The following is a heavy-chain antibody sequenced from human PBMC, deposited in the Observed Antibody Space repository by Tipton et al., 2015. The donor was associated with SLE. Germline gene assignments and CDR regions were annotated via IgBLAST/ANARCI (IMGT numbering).Heavy chain of an antibody. CDR1: GYTFTSYG. Sequence: QSGAEVKKPGASVKVSCKASGYTFTSYGISWVRQAPGQGLEWMGWISAYNGNTNYAQKLQGRVTMTTDTSTSTAYMELRSLRSDDTAVYYCARGELVVAAHGYYYYYGMDVWGQGTTVTVSS. CDR3: ARGELVVAAHGYYYYYGMDV. CDR2: ISAYNGNT. D-gene: IGHD2-15*01. V-gene: IGHV1-18*01. J-gene: IGHJ6*02.